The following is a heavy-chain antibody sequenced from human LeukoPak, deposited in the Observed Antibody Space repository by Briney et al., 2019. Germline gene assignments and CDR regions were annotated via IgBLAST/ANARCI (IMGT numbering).Heavy chain of an antibody. CDR2: INPSGGST. J-gene: IGHJ5*02. CDR3: ARDTGAIAVAGINWFDP. V-gene: IGHV1-46*01. D-gene: IGHD6-19*01. CDR1: GYTFTSYY. Sequence: GASVKVSCKASGYTFTSYYMHWVRQAPGQGLEWMGIINPSGGSTSYAQKFQGRVTMTRDMSTSTVYMELSSLRSEDTAVYYCARDTGAIAVAGINWFDPWGQGTLVTVSS.